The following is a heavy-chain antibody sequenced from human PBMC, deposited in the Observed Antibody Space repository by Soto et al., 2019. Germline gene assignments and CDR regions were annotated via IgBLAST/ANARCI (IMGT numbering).Heavy chain of an antibody. CDR2: ISYDGSNK. Sequence: PGGSLRLSCAASGFTFISYAMHWVRQAPGKGLEWVAVISYDGSNKYYADSVKGRFTISRDNSKNTLYLQMNSLRAEDTAVYYCARGLTTMIVVVIPWFDPWGQGTLVTVSS. CDR1: GFTFISYA. D-gene: IGHD3-22*01. CDR3: ARGLTTMIVVVIPWFDP. J-gene: IGHJ5*02. V-gene: IGHV3-30-3*01.